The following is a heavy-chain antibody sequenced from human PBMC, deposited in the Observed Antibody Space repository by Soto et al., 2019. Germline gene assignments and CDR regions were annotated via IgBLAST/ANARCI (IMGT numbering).Heavy chain of an antibody. CDR3: ARHRTDIVVVPAAYMDV. J-gene: IGHJ6*03. D-gene: IGHD2-2*01. V-gene: IGHV4-39*01. Sequence: SETLSLTCTVSGGSISSSSYYWGWVRQPPGKGLEWIGSIYYSGSTYYNPSLKSRVTISVDTSKNQFSLKLSSVTAADTAVYYCARHRTDIVVVPAAYMDVWGKGTTVTVSS. CDR2: IYYSGST. CDR1: GGSISSSSYY.